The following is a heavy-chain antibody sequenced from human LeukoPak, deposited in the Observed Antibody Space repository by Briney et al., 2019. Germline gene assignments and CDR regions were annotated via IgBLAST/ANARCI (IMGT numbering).Heavy chain of an antibody. J-gene: IGHJ4*02. Sequence: PGRSLRLSCAASGFTFDDYAMHWVRQAPGKGLEWVSGISWNSGSIGYADSVKGRFTISRDNAKNSLYLQMNSLRAEDMALYYCTKGHRYDSSANVDYWGQGTLVTVSS. V-gene: IGHV3-9*03. CDR3: TKGHRYDSSANVDY. D-gene: IGHD3-22*01. CDR2: ISWNSGSI. CDR1: GFTFDDYA.